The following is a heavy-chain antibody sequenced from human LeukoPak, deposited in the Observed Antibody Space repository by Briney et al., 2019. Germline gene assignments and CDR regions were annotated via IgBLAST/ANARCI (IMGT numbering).Heavy chain of an antibody. J-gene: IGHJ3*02. CDR1: AGFINSGDYY. CDR3: ARGIGTSYDSSRDAFDI. V-gene: IGHV4-61*02. CDR2: IYSPGTN. Sequence: SQTLSLTCTVSAGFINSGDYYWSWIRQPAGKGLEWIGRIYSPGTNYNYNPSVKSRVTISIDTSKNQFSLKLTSVTAADTAVYYCARGIGTSYDSSRDAFDIWGQGTMVTVS. D-gene: IGHD3-22*01.